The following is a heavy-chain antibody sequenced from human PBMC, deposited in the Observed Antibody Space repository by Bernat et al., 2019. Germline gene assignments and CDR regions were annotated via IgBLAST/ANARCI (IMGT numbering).Heavy chain of an antibody. CDR2: IWYDGSNK. D-gene: IGHD2-15*01. CDR3: ARDPRYCSGGSCYLDYYYYGMDV. J-gene: IGHJ6*02. V-gene: IGHV3-33*08. CDR1: GFTFSSYA. Sequence: QVQLVESGGGVVQPGRSLRLSCAASGFTFSSYAMHWVRQAPGKGLEWVAVIWYDGSNKYYADSVKGRFTISRDNSKNTLYLQMNSLRAEDTAVYYCARDPRYCSGGSCYLDYYYYGMDVWGQGTTVTVSS.